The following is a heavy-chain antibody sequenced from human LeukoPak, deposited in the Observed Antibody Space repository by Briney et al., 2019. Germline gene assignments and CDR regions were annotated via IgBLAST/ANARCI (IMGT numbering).Heavy chain of an antibody. Sequence: GGSLRLSCAASGFTFSIYAMHWVRQAPGKGLEWVAVMSYDGSNKYYADSVKGRFTISRDNSKNTLYLQMNSLRGEDTAVYYCAKRQAGATGYDAFDIWGQGTMVTVSS. CDR3: AKRQAGATGYDAFDI. CDR1: GFTFSIYA. D-gene: IGHD1-26*01. J-gene: IGHJ3*02. V-gene: IGHV3-30*04. CDR2: MSYDGSNK.